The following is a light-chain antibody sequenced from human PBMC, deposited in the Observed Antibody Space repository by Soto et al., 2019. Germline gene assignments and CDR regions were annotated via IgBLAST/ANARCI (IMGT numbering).Light chain of an antibody. V-gene: IGLV2-14*01. J-gene: IGLJ1*01. CDR1: SSDVGRYNF. CDR3: RSFPPSNTVV. Sequence: SALAQPASVSGSPGQSITISGTGTSSDVGRYNFVSWFQQHPGKAPKLLIYDVRHWPSGVSDRFSGSKSGNTASLTISGLQTDDEADDYCRSFPPSNTVVFGSGTKVTVL. CDR2: DVR.